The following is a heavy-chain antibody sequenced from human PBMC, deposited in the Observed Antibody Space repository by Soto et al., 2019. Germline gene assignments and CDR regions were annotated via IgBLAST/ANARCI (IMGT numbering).Heavy chain of an antibody. V-gene: IGHV4-30-4*01. J-gene: IGHJ4*02. D-gene: IGHD3-16*01. Sequence: PSETLSLTCTVSGGSTSSDNYWSWIRQPPGKGLEWIGHIYYSGNTYYNPSLKSRLAISIDTSKNQFSLKLSSVTAADTAVYFCAREGGESSDGLYYFDSWGQGSLVTVSS. CDR2: IYYSGNT. CDR1: GGSTSSDNY. CDR3: AREGGESSDGLYYFDS.